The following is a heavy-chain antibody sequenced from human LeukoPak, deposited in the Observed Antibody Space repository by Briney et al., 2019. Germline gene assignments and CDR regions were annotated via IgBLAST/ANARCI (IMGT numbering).Heavy chain of an antibody. V-gene: IGHV3-7*01. D-gene: IGHD1-20*01. Sequence: GGSLRLSCAASGFTFSSYWMSWVSQAPGKGLEWVANIKQDGSEKYYVDSVKGRFTISRDNAKNSLYLQMNSLRAEDTAVYYCARGIEGGITGTDYWGQGTLVTVSS. CDR1: GFTFSSYW. J-gene: IGHJ4*02. CDR2: IKQDGSEK. CDR3: ARGIEGGITGTDY.